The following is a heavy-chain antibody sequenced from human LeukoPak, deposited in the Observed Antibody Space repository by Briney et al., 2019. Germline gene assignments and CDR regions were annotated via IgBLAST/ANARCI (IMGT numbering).Heavy chain of an antibody. CDR2: IYYSGTT. CDR3: ARHPGGLLLGWFDP. V-gene: IGHV4-39*01. J-gene: IGHJ5*02. D-gene: IGHD5-18*01. CDR1: GGSITSANYY. Sequence: SETLSLTCTVSGGSITSANYYWSWIRQHPGKGLEWIGYIYYSGTTYYNPSLKSRVTISVDTSKNQFSLKLSSVTAADTAVYYCARHPGGLLLGWFDPWGQGTLVTVSS.